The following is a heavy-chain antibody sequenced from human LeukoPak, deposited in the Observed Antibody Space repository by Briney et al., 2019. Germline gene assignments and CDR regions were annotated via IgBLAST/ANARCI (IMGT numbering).Heavy chain of an antibody. CDR3: ARAVTSTEGY. J-gene: IGHJ4*02. V-gene: IGHV3-7*03. D-gene: IGHD4-17*01. CDR1: GFTFSTYW. Sequence: GGSLRLSCAASGFTFSTYWMTWVRQAPGKGLEWVASINQDGSGKFYVGSVKGRFTISRDNAQKSLYLEMNSLRAEDTAFYYCARAVTSTEGYWGQGTLVTVSS. CDR2: INQDGSGK.